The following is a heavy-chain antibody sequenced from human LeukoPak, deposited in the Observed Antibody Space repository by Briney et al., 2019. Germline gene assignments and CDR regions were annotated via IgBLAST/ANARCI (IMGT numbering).Heavy chain of an antibody. V-gene: IGHV4-59*01. CDR2: IYYSGST. CDR1: GGSISSYY. D-gene: IGHD2-2*01. CDR3: ARAPRTPRYCSSTSCYHGGYYYDYYMDV. J-gene: IGHJ6*03. Sequence: SETLSLTCTVSGGSISSYYWSWIRQPPGKGLEWIGYIYYSGSTNYNPSLKSPVTISVDTSKNLFSLKLSSVTAADTAVYYCARAPRTPRYCSSTSCYHGGYYYDYYMDVWGKGTTVTVSS.